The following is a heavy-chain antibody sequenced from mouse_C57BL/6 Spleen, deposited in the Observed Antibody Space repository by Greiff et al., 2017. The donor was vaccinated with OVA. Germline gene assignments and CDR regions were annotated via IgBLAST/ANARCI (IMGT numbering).Heavy chain of an antibody. CDR2: INPNNGGT. CDR3: ARSVRYDAMDY. J-gene: IGHJ4*01. V-gene: IGHV1-26*01. CDR1: GYTFTDYY. Sequence: EVQLQQSGPELVKPGASVKISCKASGYTFTDYYMNWVKQSHGKSLEWIGDINPNNGGTSYNQKFKGKATLTVDKSSSTAYMELRSLTSEDSAVYYCARSVRYDAMDYWGQGTSVTVSS.